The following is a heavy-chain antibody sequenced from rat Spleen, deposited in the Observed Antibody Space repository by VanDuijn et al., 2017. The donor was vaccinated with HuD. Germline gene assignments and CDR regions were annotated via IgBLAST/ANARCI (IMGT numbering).Heavy chain of an antibody. CDR2: ISPSGGRT. CDR3: TTGPRILRLDWFAY. CDR1: GFTFSNYG. D-gene: IGHD1-6*01. Sequence: EVQLVESGGGLVQPGGSMKLSCAASGFTFSNYGMHWIRQAPTKGLEWVASISPSGGRTYYRDSVKGRFTISRDNAKSTLYLQMGSLRSEDTATYYCTTGPRILRLDWFAYWGQGTLVTVSS. J-gene: IGHJ3*01. V-gene: IGHV5-19*01.